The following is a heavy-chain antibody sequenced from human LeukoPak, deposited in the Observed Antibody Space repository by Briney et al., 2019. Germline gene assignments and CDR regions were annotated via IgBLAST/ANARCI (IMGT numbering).Heavy chain of an antibody. CDR2: ISSTSSYI. Sequence: PGGSLRLSCAASGFTFSNYNFYWVRQAPGKGLEWVSSISSTSSYIYYADSMKGRFTISRDNAKNSLYLQMNSLRAEDTAVYYCARALWSGPVYYGMDVWGQGTTVTVSS. CDR3: ARALWSGPVYYGMDV. J-gene: IGHJ6*02. CDR1: GFTFSNYN. D-gene: IGHD3-10*01. V-gene: IGHV3-21*01.